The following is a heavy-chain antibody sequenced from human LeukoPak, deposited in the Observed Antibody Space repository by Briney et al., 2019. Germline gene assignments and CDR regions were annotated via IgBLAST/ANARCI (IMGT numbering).Heavy chain of an antibody. D-gene: IGHD6-13*01. CDR1: GYTFTGYY. Sequence: ASVKVSCKASGYTFTGYYMHWVRQAPGQGLEWTGWINPNSGGTNYAQKFQGRVTMTRDTSISTAYMELSRLRSDDTAVYYCARSEQQLVRGYGFDPWGQGTLVTVSS. CDR3: ARSEQQLVRGYGFDP. J-gene: IGHJ5*02. V-gene: IGHV1-2*02. CDR2: INPNSGGT.